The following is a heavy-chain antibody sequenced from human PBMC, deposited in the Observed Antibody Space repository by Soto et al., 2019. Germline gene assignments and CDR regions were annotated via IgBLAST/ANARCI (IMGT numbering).Heavy chain of an antibody. CDR3: ARCLQHNERGVDYYDSSGYYYAGYDAFDI. V-gene: IGHV1-69*13. CDR1: GGTFSSYA. J-gene: IGHJ3*02. CDR2: IIPIFGTA. Sequence: SVKVSCKASGGTFSSYAISWVRQAPGQGLEWMGGIIPIFGTANYAQKFQGRVTITADESTSTAYMELSSLRSEDTAVYYCARCLQHNERGVDYYDSSGYYYAGYDAFDISGQRTMVTGS. D-gene: IGHD3-22*01.